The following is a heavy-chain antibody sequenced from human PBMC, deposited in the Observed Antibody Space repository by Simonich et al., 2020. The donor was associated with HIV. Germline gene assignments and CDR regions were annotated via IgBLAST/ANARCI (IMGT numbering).Heavy chain of an antibody. J-gene: IGHJ4*02. V-gene: IGHV4-59*12. D-gene: IGHD6-19*01. CDR3: ARGRPPGFSNGWYHFDF. Sequence: QVQLQESGPGLVKPSETLSLRCTVSGGSISSDYWSWIRQPPGKGLEWIGYIYYSSSTNYHPPLKRRVTISVDTSKNQVSRKLSSVTAADTAIYYCARGRPPGFSNGWYHFDFWGQGTLVTVSP. CDR1: GGSISSDY. CDR2: IYYSSST.